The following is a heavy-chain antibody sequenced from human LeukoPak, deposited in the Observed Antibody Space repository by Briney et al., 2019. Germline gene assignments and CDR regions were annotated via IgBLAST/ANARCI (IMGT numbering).Heavy chain of an antibody. CDR3: ARQWPEYYMDV. D-gene: IGHD6-19*01. J-gene: IGHJ6*03. Sequence: PGGSLRLSCEGSGFRFDDFPMNWVRQAPGKGLEWVSYISGSSSAVYYADSVKGRFTISRDSAKNSLYLQMNSLRAEDTAVYYCARQWPEYYMDVWGKGTTVTVSS. CDR1: GFRFDDFP. CDR2: ISGSSSAV. V-gene: IGHV3-48*01.